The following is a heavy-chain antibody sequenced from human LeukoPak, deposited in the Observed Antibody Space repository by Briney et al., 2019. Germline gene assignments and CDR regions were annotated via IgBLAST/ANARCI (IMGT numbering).Heavy chain of an antibody. Sequence: GGSLRLSCAVYGFTFSSYRMKWVRQAPGKGLEWLSYISSSSSTVYYADSVKGRFTISRDNAKNSLYLQMNSLRAEGTAVYYCASGVGYDSSGYYDYWGQGTLVTVSS. V-gene: IGHV3-48*01. D-gene: IGHD3-22*01. CDR2: ISSSSSTV. J-gene: IGHJ4*02. CDR3: ASGVGYDSSGYYDY. CDR1: GFTFSSYR.